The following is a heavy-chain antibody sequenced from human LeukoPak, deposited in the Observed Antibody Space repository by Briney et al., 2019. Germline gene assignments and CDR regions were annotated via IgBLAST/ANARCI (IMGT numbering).Heavy chain of an antibody. D-gene: IGHD2-15*01. CDR1: GFTFSTYT. Sequence: GESLRLSCAASGFTFSTYTMNWVRQAPGKGLEWVSSINSGSSYIYYADSVKGRFTIYRDNAKNSLYLQMNDLGADDTAVYYCARVFSVVVVAATAYGMDVWGQGTTVTVSS. V-gene: IGHV3-21*01. CDR3: ARVFSVVVVAATAYGMDV. J-gene: IGHJ6*02. CDR2: INSGSSYI.